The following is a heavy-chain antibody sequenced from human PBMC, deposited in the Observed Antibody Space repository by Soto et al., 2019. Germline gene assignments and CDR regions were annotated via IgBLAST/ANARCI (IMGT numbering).Heavy chain of an antibody. V-gene: IGHV1-69*08. CDR2: IIPILGTP. D-gene: IGHD3-22*01. CDR1: GDTFSTYS. J-gene: IGHJ4*02. Sequence: ASVKVSCKVSGDTFSTYSISWVRQAPGQGLEWLGGIIPILGTPSYAQRFQDRVTITADKSTSTAYMELSSLRSEDTAVYYCARERSRYDRSGYYRPDYWGQGTLVTVSS. CDR3: ARERSRYDRSGYYRPDY.